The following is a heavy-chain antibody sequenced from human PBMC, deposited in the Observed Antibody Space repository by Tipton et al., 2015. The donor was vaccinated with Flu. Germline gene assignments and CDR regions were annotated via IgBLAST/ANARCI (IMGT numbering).Heavy chain of an antibody. CDR2: IYYSGST. Sequence: LRLSCTVSGGSIISYYWSWIRQPPGKELEWIGYIYYSGSTNYNPSLKSRVTISVDTSKNQFSLKLSSVTAADTAVYYCARNTALALPYFDSWGQGSLVTASS. CDR1: GGSIISYY. D-gene: IGHD5-18*01. CDR3: ARNTALALPYFDS. V-gene: IGHV4-59*08. J-gene: IGHJ4*02.